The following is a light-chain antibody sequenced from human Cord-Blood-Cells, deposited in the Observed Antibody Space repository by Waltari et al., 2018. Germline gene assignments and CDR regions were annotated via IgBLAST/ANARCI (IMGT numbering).Light chain of an antibody. J-gene: IGLJ3*02. CDR3: QSYDSSLSGWV. CDR2: VNR. V-gene: IGLV1-40*01. Sequence: QSVLTQPPSVSGAPGQRVTISCTGSSSNIGAGYDVHWYQQLPGTAPKLLIYVNRNRPSGGPDRFSGSKSGTSASLAITGLQAEDEADYYCQSYDSSLSGWVFGGGTKLTVL. CDR1: SSNIGAGYD.